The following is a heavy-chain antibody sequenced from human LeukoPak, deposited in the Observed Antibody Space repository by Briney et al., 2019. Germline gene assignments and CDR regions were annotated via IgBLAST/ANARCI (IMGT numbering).Heavy chain of an antibody. D-gene: IGHD6-13*01. Sequence: SETLSLTCTVSGGSISSYYWSWIRQPPGKGLEWIGYIYYSGTTNYNPPLKSRVTISVDTSKNQFSLKLSSVTAADTAVYYCARGVYIAAAQYAYWGQGTLVTVSS. CDR1: GGSISSYY. J-gene: IGHJ4*02. CDR2: IYYSGTT. CDR3: ARGVYIAAAQYAY. V-gene: IGHV4-59*01.